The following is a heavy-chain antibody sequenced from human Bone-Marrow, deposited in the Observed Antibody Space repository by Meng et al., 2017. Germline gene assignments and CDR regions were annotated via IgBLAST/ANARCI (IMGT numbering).Heavy chain of an antibody. V-gene: IGHV3-48*03. CDR3: AGRAAAYYYYYGMDV. CDR1: GFTFSSYE. J-gene: IGHJ6*02. CDR2: ITTSGSTI. D-gene: IGHD6-25*01. Sequence: GESLKISCAASGFTFSSYEMNWVRQAPGKGLEWVSYITTSGSTIYYADSVKGRVTISRDNAKNSLYLQMNSLRAEDTAVYYCAGRAAAYYYYYGMDVWGQGTTVTVSS.